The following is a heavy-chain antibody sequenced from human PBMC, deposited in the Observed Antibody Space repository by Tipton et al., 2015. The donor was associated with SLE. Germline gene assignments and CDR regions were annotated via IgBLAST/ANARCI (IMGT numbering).Heavy chain of an antibody. Sequence: TLSLTCTVSGGSISSYYWSWIRQPPGKGLEWIGYIYYSGSTNYNPSLKSRVTIPVDTSKNQFSLKLSSVTAADTAVYYCARFGSSGCFDYWGQGTLVTVSS. CDR1: GGSISSYY. CDR2: IYYSGST. CDR3: ARFGSSGCFDY. D-gene: IGHD6-19*01. J-gene: IGHJ4*02. V-gene: IGHV4-59*01.